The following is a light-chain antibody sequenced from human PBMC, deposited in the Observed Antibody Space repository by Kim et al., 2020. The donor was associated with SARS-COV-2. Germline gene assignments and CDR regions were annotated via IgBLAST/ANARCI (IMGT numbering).Light chain of an antibody. V-gene: IGKV3-20*01. Sequence: LSPGDRATLSCRASQSIISSYLAWYQQAPCQAPRLLIYGASYRATGIPDSFSGSGSGTDYTLTISRLEPEDFAVYYCQQFGNSVYTFGQGTKLEI. J-gene: IGKJ2*01. CDR2: GAS. CDR1: QSIISSY. CDR3: QQFGNSVYT.